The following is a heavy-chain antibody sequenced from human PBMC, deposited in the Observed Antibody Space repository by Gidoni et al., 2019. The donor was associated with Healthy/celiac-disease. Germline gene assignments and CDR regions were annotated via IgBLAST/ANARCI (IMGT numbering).Heavy chain of an antibody. J-gene: IGHJ4*02. D-gene: IGHD6-19*01. CDR3: ARHLRGIAVPFDY. Sequence: QLQLQESGPGLVKPSETLYLSCTVSGGSISSSSYYWGWIRQPPGKGLEWIGSIYYSGSTYYNPSLKSRVTISVDTSKNQFSLKLSSVTAADTAVYYCARHLRGIAVPFDYWGQGTLVTVSS. V-gene: IGHV4-39*01. CDR2: IYYSGST. CDR1: GGSISSSSYY.